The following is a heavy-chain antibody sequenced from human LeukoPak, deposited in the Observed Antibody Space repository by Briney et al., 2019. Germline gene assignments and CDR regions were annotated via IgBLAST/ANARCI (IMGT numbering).Heavy chain of an antibody. CDR2: ISGSGAST. CDR3: AKSGYYYYYMDV. J-gene: IGHJ6*03. D-gene: IGHD2-15*01. Sequence: PGGSLRLSCAASGFTFSDYYMSWIRQAPGKGLEWVSAISGSGASTYYADSVKGRFTISRDNSKNTLYLQMNSLRAEDTAVYYCAKSGYYYYYMDVWGKGTTVTVSS. CDR1: GFTFSDYY. V-gene: IGHV3-23*01.